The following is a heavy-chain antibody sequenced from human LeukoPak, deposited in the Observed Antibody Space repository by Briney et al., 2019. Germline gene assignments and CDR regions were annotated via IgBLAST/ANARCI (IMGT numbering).Heavy chain of an antibody. D-gene: IGHD2-8*01. Sequence: PSETLSLTCAVYGGYFSGYYWSWIRQPPGKGLEWIGEINHSGSTNYNPSLKSRVTISVDTSKNQFSLKLSSVTAADTAVYYCARERKKWMDVWGKGTTVTVSS. CDR3: ARERKKWMDV. J-gene: IGHJ6*04. CDR2: INHSGST. CDR1: GGYFSGYY. V-gene: IGHV4-34*01.